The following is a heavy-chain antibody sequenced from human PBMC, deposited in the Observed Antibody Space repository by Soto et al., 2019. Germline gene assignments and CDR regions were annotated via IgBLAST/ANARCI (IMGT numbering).Heavy chain of an antibody. Sequence: GGSLRLSCAASGLTFRNFWMNWVRQAPGKGLEWVGRIKSKTDGGTTDYAAPVKGRFTISRDDSKNTLYLQMNSLKPEDTAVYYCTTDRYDFWSGYSRATYYYYGMDVWGQGTTVTVSS. CDR1: GLTFRNFW. V-gene: IGHV3-15*07. J-gene: IGHJ6*02. D-gene: IGHD3-3*01. CDR3: TTDRYDFWSGYSRATYYYYGMDV. CDR2: IKSKTDGGTT.